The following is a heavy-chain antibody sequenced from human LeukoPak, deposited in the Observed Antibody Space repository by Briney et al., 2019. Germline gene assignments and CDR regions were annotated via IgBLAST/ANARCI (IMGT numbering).Heavy chain of an antibody. CDR2: IIPIFGTA. CDR1: GGTFSSYA. Sequence: ASVKVSCKASGGTFSSYAISWVRQAPGQGLEWMGGIIPIFGTANYAQKFQGRVTITADKSTSTAYMELSSLRSEDTAVYYCARGSRVATIYEPFDYWGQGTLVTVSS. V-gene: IGHV1-69*06. J-gene: IGHJ4*02. CDR3: ARGSRVATIYEPFDY. D-gene: IGHD5-12*01.